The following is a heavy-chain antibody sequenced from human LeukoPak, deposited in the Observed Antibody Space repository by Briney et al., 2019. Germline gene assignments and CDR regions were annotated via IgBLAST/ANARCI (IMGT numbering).Heavy chain of an antibody. CDR2: ISSSSSYI. D-gene: IGHD1-14*01. J-gene: IGHJ3*02. Sequence: GGSLRLSCAASGFTVSSNYMSWVRQAPGKGLEWVSSISSSSSYIYYADSVKGRFTISRDNAKNSLYLQMNSLRAEDTAVYYCARDRAPEAFDIWGQGAKVTVAS. V-gene: IGHV3-21*01. CDR1: GFTVSSNY. CDR3: ARDRAPEAFDI.